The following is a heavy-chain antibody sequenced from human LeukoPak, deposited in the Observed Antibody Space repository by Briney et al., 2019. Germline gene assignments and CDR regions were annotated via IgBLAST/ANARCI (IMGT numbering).Heavy chain of an antibody. CDR2: INDGGTT. Sequence: SETLSLTCAVYGGSFSGHYWAWIRQPPGKGLEWIGEINDGGTTNSNPSLKSRVTMSVDTSKKQFSLKLGSVTAADTAVYYCARLSIVVDLTATVFDYWGQGVLVTVSS. J-gene: IGHJ4*02. CDR3: ARLSIVVDLTATVFDY. D-gene: IGHD2-2*01. V-gene: IGHV4-34*01. CDR1: GGSFSGHY.